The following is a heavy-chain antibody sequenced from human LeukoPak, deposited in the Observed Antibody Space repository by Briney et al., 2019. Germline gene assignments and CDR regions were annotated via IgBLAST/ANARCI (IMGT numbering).Heavy chain of an antibody. CDR1: GGSLSGYY. D-gene: IGHD3-10*01. CDR3: ARSLPYYYGSGSYYNLFDY. Sequence: SETLSLTCAVYGGSLSGYYWSWIRQPPGKGLEWIGEINHSGSTNYNPSLKSRVTISVDTSKNQFSLKLSSVTAADTAVYYCARSLPYYYGSGSYYNLFDYWGQGTLVTVSS. CDR2: INHSGST. V-gene: IGHV4-34*01. J-gene: IGHJ4*02.